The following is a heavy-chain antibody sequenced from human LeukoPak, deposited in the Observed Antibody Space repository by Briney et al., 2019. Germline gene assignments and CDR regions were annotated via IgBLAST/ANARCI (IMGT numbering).Heavy chain of an antibody. Sequence: PSETLSLTCTVSGGSISSGDYYWSWIRQPPGKGLEWIGYIYYSGSTYYNPSLKSRVTMSVDRSKNQFSLKLSSVTAADTAVYYCARGVYRVATTNTWIQLAIDPWGQGTLVTVSS. J-gene: IGHJ5*02. V-gene: IGHV4-30-4*01. CDR2: IYYSGST. D-gene: IGHD5-18*01. CDR1: GGSISSGDYY. CDR3: ARGVYRVATTNTWIQLAIDP.